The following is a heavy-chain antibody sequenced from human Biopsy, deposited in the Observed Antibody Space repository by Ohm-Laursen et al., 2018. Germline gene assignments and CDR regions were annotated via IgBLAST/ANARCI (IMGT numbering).Heavy chain of an antibody. CDR2: INPRGSTT. D-gene: IGHD6-19*01. CDR1: GYSFTSYY. CDR3: ARNTGWYGDLYYFDY. Sequence: AASVKVSCKPSGYSFTSYYMHWVRQAPGQGLEWMGMINPRGSTTSYPQIFQGRVTMTRDTSKSTVYMELSSLRSADTAVYFCARNTGWYGDLYYFDYWGQGTLVTVSS. V-gene: IGHV1-46*01. J-gene: IGHJ4*02.